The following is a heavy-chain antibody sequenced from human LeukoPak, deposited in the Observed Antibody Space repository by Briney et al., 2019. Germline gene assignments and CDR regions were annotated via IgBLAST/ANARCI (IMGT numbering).Heavy chain of an antibody. V-gene: IGHV3-74*01. D-gene: IGHD2-8*01. Sequence: GGSLRLSCAASGFSFGSYWLHWVRQAPGKGLVWVSHIKSDGSSTSYADSAKGRFTISRDNAKNTPYLQMNSLRVEDAAVYYCATVGGVSGRAFDMWGQGTVVTVSS. CDR3: ATVGGVSGRAFDM. CDR1: GFSFGSYW. CDR2: IKSDGSST. J-gene: IGHJ3*02.